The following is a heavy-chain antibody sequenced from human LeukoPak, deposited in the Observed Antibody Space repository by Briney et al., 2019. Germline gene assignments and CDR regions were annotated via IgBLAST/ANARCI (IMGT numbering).Heavy chain of an antibody. J-gene: IGHJ6*04. V-gene: IGHV4-39*07. Sequence: SETLSLTCTVSGGSISSSSYYWGWIRQPPGKGLEWIGSIYYSGSTYYNPSLKSRVTISVDTSKNEIYLNLRSVTAADTAVYYCARDTYVWDVWGKGTTVTISS. CDR2: IYYSGST. CDR3: ARDTYVWDV. CDR1: GGSISSSSYY. D-gene: IGHD3-16*01.